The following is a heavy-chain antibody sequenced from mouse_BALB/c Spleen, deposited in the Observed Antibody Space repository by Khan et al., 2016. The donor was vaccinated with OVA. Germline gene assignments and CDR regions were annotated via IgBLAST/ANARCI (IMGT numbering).Heavy chain of an antibody. Sequence: QVQLKESGPGLVAPSQSLSITCTVSGFSLTDYGVSWIRQPPGKGLEWLGVIWGGGSTSYNSALKSRLSISKDNSKSQVFLKMNSLQTDDTAMYYCAKHGNYWYFDVWGEGTTVTVSS. CDR1: GFSLTDYG. D-gene: IGHD2-1*01. J-gene: IGHJ1*01. CDR3: AKHGNYWYFDV. CDR2: IWGGGST. V-gene: IGHV2-6-5*01.